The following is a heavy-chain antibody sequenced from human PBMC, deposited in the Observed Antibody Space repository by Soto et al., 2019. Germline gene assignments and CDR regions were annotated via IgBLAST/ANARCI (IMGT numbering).Heavy chain of an antibody. J-gene: IGHJ4*02. CDR1: GYTFTSYG. CDR2: ISAYNGNT. D-gene: IGHD3-10*01. CDR3: ASGYYGSGSYLFGFDY. V-gene: IGHV1-18*01. Sequence: ASVKVSCKASGYTFTSYGISWVRQAPGQGLEWMGWISAYNGNTNYAQKLQGRVTVTTDTSTSTAYMELRSLRSDDTAVYYCASGYYGSGSYLFGFDYWGQGTLVTVSS.